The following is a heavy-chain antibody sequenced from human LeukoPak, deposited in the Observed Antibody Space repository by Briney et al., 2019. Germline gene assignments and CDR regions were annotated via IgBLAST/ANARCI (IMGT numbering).Heavy chain of an antibody. V-gene: IGHV4-59*01. D-gene: IGHD6-13*01. CDR2: IYFSGST. CDR3: ARTSHPHGSGWLFDY. J-gene: IGHJ4*02. CDR1: GGSFSGYY. Sequence: PSETLSLTCAVYGGSFSGYYWSWIRQPPGKGLEWIGYIYFSGSTNYNPSLKSRVTISVDTSRNQFSLQLSSVTAADTAVYYCARTSHPHGSGWLFDYWGQGTLVTVSS.